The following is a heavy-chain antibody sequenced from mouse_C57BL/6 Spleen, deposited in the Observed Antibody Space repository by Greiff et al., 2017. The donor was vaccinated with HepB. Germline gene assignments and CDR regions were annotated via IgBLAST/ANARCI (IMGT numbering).Heavy chain of an antibody. CDR1: GYSITSGYY. J-gene: IGHJ3*01. V-gene: IGHV3-6*01. Sequence: EVQRVESGPGLVKPSQSLSLTCSVTGYSITSGYYWNWIRQFPGNKLEWMGYISYDGSNNYNPSLKNRISITRDTSKNQFFLKLNSVTTEDTATYYCARRPYYDYDGGGWFAYWGQGTLVTVSA. CDR2: ISYDGSN. CDR3: ARRPYYDYDGGGWFAY. D-gene: IGHD2-4*01.